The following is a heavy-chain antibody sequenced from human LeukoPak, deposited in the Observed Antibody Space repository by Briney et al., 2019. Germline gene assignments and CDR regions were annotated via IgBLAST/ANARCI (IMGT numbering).Heavy chain of an antibody. V-gene: IGHV4-39*07. J-gene: IGHJ4*02. CDR1: GGFISSSNYY. D-gene: IGHD1-26*01. CDR3: ARGGSYTMVKNY. Sequence: PSAPLSLTSSVSGGFISSSNYYWGWIRPPPGKGLEWIGSMYSSGTTYYNPSLKSRVTISLDSSKNQFSLRLTSVTAADTAAYYCARGGSYTMVKNYWGQGTLVTVSS. CDR2: MYSSGTT.